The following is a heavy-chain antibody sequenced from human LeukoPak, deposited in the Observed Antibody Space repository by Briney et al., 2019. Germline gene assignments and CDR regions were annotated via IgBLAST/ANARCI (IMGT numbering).Heavy chain of an antibody. CDR1: GDSVSSNSAA. J-gene: IGHJ4*02. CDR2: TYYRSKWYN. D-gene: IGHD4-17*01. V-gene: IGHV6-1*01. Sequence: SQTLSLTCAISGDSVSSNSAAWNWIRQSPSRGLEWLGRTYYRSKWYNDYAVSVKSRITINPDTSKNQFPLQLNSLTPEGTAVYYCARATVTTEDFDYWGQGTLVTVSS. CDR3: ARATVTTEDFDY.